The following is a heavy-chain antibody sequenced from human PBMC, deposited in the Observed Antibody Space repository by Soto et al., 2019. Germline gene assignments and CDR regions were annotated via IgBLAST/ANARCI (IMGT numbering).Heavy chain of an antibody. CDR3: ARDTMITFGGVIVPTPGGMDV. V-gene: IGHV3-7*05. J-gene: IGHJ6*02. D-gene: IGHD3-16*02. CDR1: GFTFSSYW. Sequence: GGSLRLSCAASGFTFSSYWMSWVRQAPGKGLEWVANIKQDGSEKYYVDSVKGRFTISRDNAKNSLYLQMNSLRAEDTAVYYCARDTMITFGGVIVPTPGGMDVWGQGTTVTVSS. CDR2: IKQDGSEK.